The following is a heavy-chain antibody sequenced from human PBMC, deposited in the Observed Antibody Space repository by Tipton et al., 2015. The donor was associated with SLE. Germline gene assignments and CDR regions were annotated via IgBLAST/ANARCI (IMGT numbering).Heavy chain of an antibody. V-gene: IGHV4-59*12. J-gene: IGHJ6*02. Sequence: LRLSCTVSGGSISSYYWSWIRQPPGKGLEWIGYIYYSGSTNYNPSLKSRVTISVDTSKNQFSLKLSSVTAADTAVYYCAREVGTGTRYYYGMDVWGQGTTVTVSS. CDR3: AREVGTGTRYYYGMDV. CDR2: IYYSGST. D-gene: IGHD1-7*01. CDR1: GGSISSYY.